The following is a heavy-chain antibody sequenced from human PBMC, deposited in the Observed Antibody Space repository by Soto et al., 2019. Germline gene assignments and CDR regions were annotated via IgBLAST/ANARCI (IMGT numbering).Heavy chain of an antibody. CDR1: GYTFTNSD. CDR3: VKGSGKQLWYKAPGHS. J-gene: IGHJ4*02. V-gene: IGHV1-8*01. CDR2: MNPDSGHA. Sequence: QVQLVQSGAEVKKPGASVKVSCKASGYTFTNSDINWVRQAPGQGLEWMGWMNPDSGHAAYAQKFQGRVTLTTSTSTSTVYMEMRSLGSEDTAVYYCVKGSGKQLWYKAPGHSWGQGSLVTVSS. D-gene: IGHD2-15*01.